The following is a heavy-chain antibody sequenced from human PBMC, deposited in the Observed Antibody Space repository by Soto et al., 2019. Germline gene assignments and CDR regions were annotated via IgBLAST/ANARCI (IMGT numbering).Heavy chain of an antibody. V-gene: IGHV1-8*01. D-gene: IGHD3-10*01. Sequence: QVQLVQSGAELKKPGASVKVSCKASGYTFSNYDMNWVRQATGQGPEWIGWVNPNNGDTGYAQKFQGRVTLTTDISTPTAYMELTSLRSEDTAISYVSKVSRRGSAIDFDYWGQGTLITVSS. CDR1: GYTFSNYD. CDR3: SKVSRRGSAIDFDY. J-gene: IGHJ4*02. CDR2: VNPNNGDT.